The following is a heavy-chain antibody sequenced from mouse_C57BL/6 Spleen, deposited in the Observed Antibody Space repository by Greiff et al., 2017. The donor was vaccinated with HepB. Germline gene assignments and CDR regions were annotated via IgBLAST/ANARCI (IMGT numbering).Heavy chain of an antibody. Sequence: VQLQQSGPELVKPGASVKISCKASGYTFTDYYMNWVKQSHGKSLEWIGDINPNNGGTSYNQKFKGKATLAVDTSSSTAYMELRSLTSEDSAVYYCARNYYGSKFDYWGQGTTLTVSS. J-gene: IGHJ2*01. D-gene: IGHD1-1*01. CDR2: INPNNGGT. CDR1: GYTFTDYY. V-gene: IGHV1-26*01. CDR3: ARNYYGSKFDY.